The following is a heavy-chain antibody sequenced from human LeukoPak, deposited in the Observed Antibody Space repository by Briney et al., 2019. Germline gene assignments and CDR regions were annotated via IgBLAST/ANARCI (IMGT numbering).Heavy chain of an antibody. CDR3: AKSVGSGSSWYY. V-gene: IGHV3-7*05. J-gene: IGHJ4*02. D-gene: IGHD6-13*01. CDR1: GFTFSSYW. Sequence: GGSLRLSCAASGFTFSSYWMSWVRQAPGKGLGWVANIKQDGSEKYYVDSVKGRFTISRDNSKNTLYLQMNSLRAEDTAVYYCAKSVGSGSSWYYWGQGTLVTVSS. CDR2: IKQDGSEK.